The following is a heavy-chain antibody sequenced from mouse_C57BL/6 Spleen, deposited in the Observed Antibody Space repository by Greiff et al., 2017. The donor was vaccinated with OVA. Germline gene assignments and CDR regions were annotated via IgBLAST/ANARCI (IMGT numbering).Heavy chain of an antibody. D-gene: IGHD2-4*01. V-gene: IGHV5-4*01. CDR3: AREIDYDPYFDY. CDR1: GFTFSSYA. Sequence: EVKLMESGGGLVKPGGSLKLSCAASGFTFSSYAMSWVRQTPEKRLEWVATISDGGSYTYYPDNVKGRFTISRDNAKNNLYLQMSHLKSEDTAMYYCAREIDYDPYFDYWGQGTTLTVSS. J-gene: IGHJ2*01. CDR2: ISDGGSYT.